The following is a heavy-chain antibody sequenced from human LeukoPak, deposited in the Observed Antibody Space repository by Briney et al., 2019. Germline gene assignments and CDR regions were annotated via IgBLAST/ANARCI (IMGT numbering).Heavy chain of an antibody. CDR2: IFTSGNT. CDR3: ARVYGDYIDY. CDR1: GGSISDNQ. V-gene: IGHV4-4*07. Sequence: PSETLSLTCTISGGSISDNQWCWIRQPAGKGLEWIGRIFTSGNTDYNPSLKSRVTISVDTSKNQFSLKLSSVTAADTAVYYCARVYGDYIDYWGQGTLVTVSS. J-gene: IGHJ4*02. D-gene: IGHD4-17*01.